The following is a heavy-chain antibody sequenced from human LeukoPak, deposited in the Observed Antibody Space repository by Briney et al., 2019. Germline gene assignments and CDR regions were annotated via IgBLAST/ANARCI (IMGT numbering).Heavy chain of an antibody. CDR3: ARDPYYDILTGYSSN. CDR2: INPNSGGT. V-gene: IGHV1-2*02. D-gene: IGHD3-9*01. J-gene: IGHJ4*02. Sequence: ASVKVYCKASGYTFTGYYMHWVRQAPGQGLEWMGWINPNSGGTNYAQKFQGRVTMTRDTSISTAYMELSRLRSDDTAVYYCARDPYYDILTGYSSNWGQGTLVTVSS. CDR1: GYTFTGYY.